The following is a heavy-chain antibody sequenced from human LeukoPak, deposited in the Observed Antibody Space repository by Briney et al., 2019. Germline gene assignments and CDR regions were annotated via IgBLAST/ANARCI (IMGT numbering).Heavy chain of an antibody. D-gene: IGHD3-10*01. CDR2: ISAYNGNT. CDR3: GRDTLWFDPGGY. J-gene: IGHJ4*02. CDR1: GYTFTSYG. V-gene: IGHV1-18*01. Sequence: ASVKVSCKASGYTFTSYGISWVRQAPGQGLEWMGWISAYNGNTNYAQKLQGRVTMTTDTSTNTAYMELRSLRSDDTAVYYCGRDTLWFDPGGYWGQGTLVTVSS.